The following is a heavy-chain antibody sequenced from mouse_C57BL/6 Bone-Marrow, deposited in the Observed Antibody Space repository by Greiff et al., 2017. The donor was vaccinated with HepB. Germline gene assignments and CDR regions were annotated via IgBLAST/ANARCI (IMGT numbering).Heavy chain of an antibody. D-gene: IGHD2-2*01. V-gene: IGHV1-5*01. CDR2: IYPGNSDT. CDR3: TRWLPRGPWFAY. CDR1: GYTFTSYW. Sequence: VQLKQSGTVLARPGASVKMSCKTSGYTFTSYWMHWVKQRPGQGLEWIGAIYPGNSDTSYNQKFKGKAKMTAVTSASTAYMELSSLTNEDSAVYYCTRWLPRGPWFAYWGQGTLVTVSA. J-gene: IGHJ3*01.